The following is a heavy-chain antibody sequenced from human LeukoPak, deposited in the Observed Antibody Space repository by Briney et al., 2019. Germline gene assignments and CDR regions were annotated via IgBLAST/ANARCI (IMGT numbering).Heavy chain of an antibody. CDR3: ASTSTYYDILTGYFDY. CDR1: GFTFSSYA. V-gene: IGHV3-30*04. Sequence: SLRLSCAASGFTFSSYAMHWVRQAPGKGLEWVIVISNDGSNKYYADSVKGRFTISRDNSKSTVYLQMNSLRAEDTAVYYCASTSTYYDILTGYFDYWGQGTLVTVSS. D-gene: IGHD3-9*01. CDR2: ISNDGSNK. J-gene: IGHJ4*02.